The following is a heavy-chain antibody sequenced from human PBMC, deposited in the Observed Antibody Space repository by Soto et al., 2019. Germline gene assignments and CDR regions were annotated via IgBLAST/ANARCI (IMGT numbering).Heavy chain of an antibody. V-gene: IGHV3-30-3*01. D-gene: IGHD3-3*01. J-gene: IGHJ4*02. Sequence: GGSLRLSCAASGFTFSSCAMHWVRQAPGKGLEWVALISYDGNNKYYADSVKGRFTISRDNSKNTLYLQMNSLRAEDTAVYYCARDKRDLRFLEWSYYFDYWGQGTLVTVSS. CDR1: GFTFSSCA. CDR2: ISYDGNNK. CDR3: ARDKRDLRFLEWSYYFDY.